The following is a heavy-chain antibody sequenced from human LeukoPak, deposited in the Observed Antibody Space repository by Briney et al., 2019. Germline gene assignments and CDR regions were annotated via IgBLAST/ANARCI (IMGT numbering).Heavy chain of an antibody. J-gene: IGHJ4*02. CDR3: ARAAGYRFDY. D-gene: IGHD5-12*01. V-gene: IGHV4-59*01. CDR1: GGSISSYY. Sequence: PSETLSLTCTVSGGSISSYYWNWIRQPPGKGLEWIGYIYYSGSANYNPSLKSRVTISVDTSKNQFSLKLNSVTAADTAVYYCARAAGYRFDYWGQGTLVTVSS. CDR2: IYYSGSA.